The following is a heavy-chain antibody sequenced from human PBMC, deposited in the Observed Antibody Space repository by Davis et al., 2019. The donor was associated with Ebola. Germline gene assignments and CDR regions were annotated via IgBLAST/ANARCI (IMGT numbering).Heavy chain of an antibody. CDR1: GGSISSSSYY. J-gene: IGHJ4*02. CDR3: ARAYYDSSGYYYPIFDY. Sequence: SETLSLTCTVSGGSISSSSYYWGWIRQPPGKGLEWIGYIYYSGSTNYNPSLKSRVTISVDTSKNQFSLKLSSVTAADTAVYYCARAYYDSSGYYYPIFDYWGQGTLVTVSS. V-gene: IGHV4-61*05. D-gene: IGHD3-22*01. CDR2: IYYSGST.